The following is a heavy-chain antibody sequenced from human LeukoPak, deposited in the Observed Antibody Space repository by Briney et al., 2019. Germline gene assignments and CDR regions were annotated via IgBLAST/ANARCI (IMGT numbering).Heavy chain of an antibody. CDR1: RFTFSTYC. Sequence: GGSLRLSCAASRFTFSTYCMHWVRQAPGKGPMWVSRICPDGTVTNYADSVKARFIISRDNARNTVYLQMNSLRVEDTAVYYCVRDFRSADYWGQGTLVTVSS. V-gene: IGHV3-74*01. CDR2: ICPDGTVT. J-gene: IGHJ4*02. CDR3: VRDFRSADY.